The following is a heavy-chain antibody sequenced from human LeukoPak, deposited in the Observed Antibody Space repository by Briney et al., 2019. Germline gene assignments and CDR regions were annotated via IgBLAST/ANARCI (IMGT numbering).Heavy chain of an antibody. D-gene: IGHD3-3*01. J-gene: IGHJ4*02. CDR2: IKLDGSEK. CDR3: ARDQYDTWSRRGNFDS. Sequence: GGSLRLSCVASGFTFVKYWMSWVRQATGKGLEWVANIKLDGSEKNYVDSVKGRFTISRDNTKNSLHLQMNSLRAEDTAVFYCARDQYDTWSRRGNFDSWGQGTLLIVSS. V-gene: IGHV3-7*03. CDR1: GFTFVKYW.